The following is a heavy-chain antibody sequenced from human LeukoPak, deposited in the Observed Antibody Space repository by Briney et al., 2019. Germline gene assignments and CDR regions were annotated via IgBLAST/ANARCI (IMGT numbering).Heavy chain of an antibody. CDR1: GGSISSSSYY. J-gene: IGHJ4*02. D-gene: IGHD3-9*01. V-gene: IGHV4-39*01. Sequence: PSETLSLTCTVSGGSISSSSYYWGWIRQPPGKGLEWIGSIYYSGSTYYNPSLKSRVTISVDTSKNQFSLKLSSVTAADTAVYYCARQYYDFVTGYYNAPTYFDYWGQGTLVTVSS. CDR3: ARQYYDFVTGYYNAPTYFDY. CDR2: IYYSGST.